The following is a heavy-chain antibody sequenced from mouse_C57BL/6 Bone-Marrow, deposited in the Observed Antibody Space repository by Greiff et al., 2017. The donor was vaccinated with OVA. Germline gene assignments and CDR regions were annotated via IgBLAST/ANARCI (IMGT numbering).Heavy chain of an antibody. Sequence: VQLQQSGPELVKPGASVKISCKASGYTFTDYYMNWVKQSHGKSLEWIGDINPNNGGTSYNQKFKGKATLTVDKYSSTAYMELRSLTSEDSAVYYCARSGRRKRDWFAYWGQGTLVTVSA. CDR2: INPNNGGT. J-gene: IGHJ3*01. V-gene: IGHV1-26*01. D-gene: IGHD3-1*01. CDR1: GYTFTDYY. CDR3: ARSGRRKRDWFAY.